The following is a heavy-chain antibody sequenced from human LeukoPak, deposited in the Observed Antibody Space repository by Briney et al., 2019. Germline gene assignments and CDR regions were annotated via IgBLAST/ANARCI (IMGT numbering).Heavy chain of an antibody. J-gene: IGHJ4*02. D-gene: IGHD4/OR15-4a*01. CDR1: GGSISNYY. V-gene: IGHV4-59*01. CDR2: SYYSGST. Sequence: SETLSLTCTVSGGSISNYYWSWIRQPPGKGLEWIGDSYYSGSTNYNPSLKSRVTISLDTSKSQFSLLLTSVTAADTAAEYCAGGAGLHYGAAPSFYYWGQGTLVIVSS. CDR3: AGGAGLHYGAAPSFYY.